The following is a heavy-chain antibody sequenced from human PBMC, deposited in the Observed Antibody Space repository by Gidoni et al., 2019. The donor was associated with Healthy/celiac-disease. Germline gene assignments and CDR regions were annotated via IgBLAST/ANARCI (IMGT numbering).Heavy chain of an antibody. Sequence: QVQLVESGGGVVQPGRSLRLSCAASGFTFSSYGSHWVRQAPGKGLEWVAVIWYDGSNKYYADSVKGRFTISRDNSKNTLYLQMNSLRAEDTAVYYCARGGNYDPVGYFDYWGQGTLVTVSS. CDR3: ARGGNYDPVGYFDY. D-gene: IGHD4-4*01. CDR2: IWYDGSNK. J-gene: IGHJ4*02. V-gene: IGHV3-33*01. CDR1: GFTFSSYG.